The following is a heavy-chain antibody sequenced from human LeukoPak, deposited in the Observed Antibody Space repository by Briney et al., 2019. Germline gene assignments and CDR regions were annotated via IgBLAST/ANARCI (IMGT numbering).Heavy chain of an antibody. CDR3: AREGSSCGGDCYAFDI. Sequence: SQTLSLTCTVSGGSISSGSYYWSWIRQPAGKGLEWIGRIYTSGSTYYNPSLKSRVTISVDTSKNQFSLKLSSVTAADTAVYYCAREGSSCGGDCYAFDIWGHGTMVTVSS. CDR1: GGSISSGSYY. J-gene: IGHJ3*02. D-gene: IGHD2-21*02. V-gene: IGHV4-61*02. CDR2: IYTSGST.